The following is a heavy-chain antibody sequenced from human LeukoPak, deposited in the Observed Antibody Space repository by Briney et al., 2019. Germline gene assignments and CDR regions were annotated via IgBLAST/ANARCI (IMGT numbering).Heavy chain of an antibody. CDR1: GYTFTGYY. D-gene: IGHD3-3*01. V-gene: IGHV1-2*04. J-gene: IGHJ3*02. CDR3: ARDQEIFGVVDDAFDI. CDR2: INPNSGGT. Sequence: ASVKVSCKASGYTFTGYYMHWVRQAPGQGLEWMGWINPNSGGTNYAQKFQGWVTMTRDTSISTAYMELSSLRSEDTAVYYCARDQEIFGVVDDAFDIWGQGTMVTVSS.